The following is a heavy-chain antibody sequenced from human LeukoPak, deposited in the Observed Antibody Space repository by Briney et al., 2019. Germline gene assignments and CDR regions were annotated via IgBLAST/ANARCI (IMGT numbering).Heavy chain of an antibody. CDR1: GFTFTSSA. CDR3: AAAVRGSSGSFDY. V-gene: IGHV1-58*02. D-gene: IGHD3-22*01. J-gene: IGHJ4*02. CDR2: IVVGSGNT. Sequence: SVRVSCKAPGFTFTSSAMQWVRQARGQRLEWIGWIVVGSGNTNYAQKFQERVTITRDMSTSTAYMELSSLRSEDTAVYYCAAAVRGSSGSFDYWGQGTLVTVSS.